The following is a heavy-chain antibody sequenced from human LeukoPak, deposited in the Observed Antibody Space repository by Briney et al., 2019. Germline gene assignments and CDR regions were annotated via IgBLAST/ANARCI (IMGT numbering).Heavy chain of an antibody. D-gene: IGHD3-9*01. CDR1: GDSISSGDYY. CDR3: AGAVTGYYLSHYYFPY. J-gene: IGHJ4*02. Sequence: PSETLSLTCTVSGDSISSGDYYWTWIRQPAGKGLEWIGYIYHNGITYYNPSLKSRVIISVDQPKKQFSLKLSSVTAADTAVYYCAGAVTGYYLSHYYFPYWGRGTLVTVSS. CDR2: IYHNGIT. V-gene: IGHV4-30-4*01.